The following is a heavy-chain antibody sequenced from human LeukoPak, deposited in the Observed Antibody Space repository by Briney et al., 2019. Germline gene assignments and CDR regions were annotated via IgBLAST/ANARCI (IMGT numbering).Heavy chain of an antibody. Sequence: KPSESLSLTCSVTDDSISISNYYWGWIRQPPGKGLEWIGTIYYSGNTYYNPSLKGRVSISVDTSKIQFSLRLRSVTAADTAMYYCVRSLFSSCTWFDHWGQGALVTVSS. J-gene: IGHJ5*02. V-gene: IGHV4-39*01. CDR3: VRSLFSSCTWFDH. D-gene: IGHD3-10*02. CDR2: IYYSGNT. CDR1: DDSISISNYY.